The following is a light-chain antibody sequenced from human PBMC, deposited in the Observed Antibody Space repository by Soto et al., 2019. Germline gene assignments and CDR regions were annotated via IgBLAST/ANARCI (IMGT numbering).Light chain of an antibody. J-gene: IGKJ2*01. V-gene: IGKV3-20*01. CDR2: GAS. Sequence: EVVLTQSPGNLSLSPGERATLSCRASQTVTSNYLAWYQQKPGQAPRLLIYGASSRATDIPHRFSGSGSGTDSTLTISRLEPEDFALYSCQQYLSVPVTFVQGTKLEIK. CDR1: QTVTSNY. CDR3: QQYLSVPVT.